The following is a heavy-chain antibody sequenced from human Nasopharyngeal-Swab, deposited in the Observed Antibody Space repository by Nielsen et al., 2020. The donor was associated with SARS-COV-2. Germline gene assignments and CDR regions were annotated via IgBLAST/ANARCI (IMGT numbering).Heavy chain of an antibody. V-gene: IGHV5-51*01. CDR3: ARRIAVAGIYDY. CDR2: IYPGDSDT. Sequence: KVPCKGSGYSFTSYWIGWVRQRPGKGLEWMGIIYPGDSDTRYSPSFQGQVTISADKSISTAYLQWSSLKASDTAMYYCARRIAVAGIYDYWGQGTLVTVSS. D-gene: IGHD6-19*01. CDR1: GYSFTSYW. J-gene: IGHJ4*02.